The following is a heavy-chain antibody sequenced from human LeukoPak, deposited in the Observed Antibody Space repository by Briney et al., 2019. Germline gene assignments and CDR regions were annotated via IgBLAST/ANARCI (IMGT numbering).Heavy chain of an antibody. CDR3: ARDGGFEMVYPNYMDV. V-gene: IGHV7-4-1*02. J-gene: IGHJ6*03. D-gene: IGHD2-8*01. CDR1: GYTFGSYV. Sequence: VASVKVSCKASGYTFGSYVMNWVRQAPGQGLEWMGWINTNTGNPTYAQGFTGRFVFSLDTSVTTAYLQTSSLKAEDTAVYYCARDGGFEMVYPNYMDVWGKGTTVTVSS. CDR2: INTNTGNP.